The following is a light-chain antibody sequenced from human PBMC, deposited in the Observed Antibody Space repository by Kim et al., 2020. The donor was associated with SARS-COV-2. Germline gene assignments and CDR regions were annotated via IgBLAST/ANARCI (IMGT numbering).Light chain of an antibody. CDR2: AAS. CDR1: QSVTSRY. J-gene: IGKJ1*01. Sequence: EIVLTQSPGILSLSPGERVTLSCRASQSVTSRYVAWYQQKSGRTPRLLIYAASSRATGIPDRFSGSGSGTDFTLSITRLEPEDFAVYYCQQYGSSPVTFGQGTKVDIK. V-gene: IGKV3-20*01. CDR3: QQYGSSPVT.